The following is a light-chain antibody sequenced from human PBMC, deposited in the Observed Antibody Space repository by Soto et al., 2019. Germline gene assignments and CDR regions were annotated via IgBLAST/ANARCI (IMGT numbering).Light chain of an antibody. CDR2: GAS. CDR1: QSVSTSN. J-gene: IGKJ1*01. CDR3: QHYDNSVWT. Sequence: MGWTQCPGTLSSSPGERATLSCRASQSVSTSNLAWYQQRPGQAPRLLIYGASRRATGIPDRFSGSGSGTDFTLTISRLEPEDLAVYYCQHYDNSVWTLRHGTQVDIK. V-gene: IGKV3-20*01.